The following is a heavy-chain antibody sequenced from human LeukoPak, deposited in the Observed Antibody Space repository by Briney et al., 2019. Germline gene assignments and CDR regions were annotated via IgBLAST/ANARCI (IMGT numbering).Heavy chain of an antibody. CDR2: IYYSGST. Sequence: SETLSLTCTVSGGSVSSGSYYWSWIRQPPRKGLEWIGYIYYSGSTNYNPSLKSRVTISVDTSKNQFSLKLSSVTAADTAVYYCARAVGYQLLLRWFDPWGQGTLVTVSS. J-gene: IGHJ5*02. CDR1: GGSVSSGSYY. CDR3: ARAVGYQLLLRWFDP. V-gene: IGHV4-61*01. D-gene: IGHD2-2*01.